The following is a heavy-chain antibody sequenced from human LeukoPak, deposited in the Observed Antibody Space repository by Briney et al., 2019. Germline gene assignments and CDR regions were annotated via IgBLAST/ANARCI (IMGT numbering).Heavy chain of an antibody. J-gene: IGHJ4*02. V-gene: IGHV4-34*01. CDR3: AIVGATESIY. D-gene: IGHD1-26*01. CDR1: GGSFSGYY. Sequence: SETLSLTRAVYGGSFSGYYWSWIRQPPGKGLEWIGEINHSGSTNYNPSLKSRVTISVDTSKNQFSLKLSSVTAADTAVYYCAIVGATESIYWGQGTLVTVSS. CDR2: INHSGST.